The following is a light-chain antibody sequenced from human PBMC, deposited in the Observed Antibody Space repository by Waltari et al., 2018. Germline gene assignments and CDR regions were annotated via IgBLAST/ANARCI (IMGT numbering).Light chain of an antibody. CDR3: QQSYSTLYS. CDR1: QSISSY. Sequence: DIQMTPSPSSLSASVGDRVTITCRASQSISSYFNWYQQKPGKAPKLLIYAASSLQSGVPSRFSGSGSGTDFTLTISSLQPEDFATYYCQQSYSTLYSFGQGTKLEIK. CDR2: AAS. V-gene: IGKV1-39*01. J-gene: IGKJ2*03.